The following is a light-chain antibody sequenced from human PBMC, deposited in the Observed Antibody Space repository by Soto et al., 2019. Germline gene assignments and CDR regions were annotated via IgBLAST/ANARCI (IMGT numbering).Light chain of an antibody. Sequence: QSVLTQPASVSGSPGQSITISCTGTRSDVGGYNYVSWYQQHPGKAPKLMIYDVSNRPSGVSNRFSGSKSGNTASLTISGLQAEDEADYYCSSYTSSSLHVFGTRNKVT. J-gene: IGLJ1*01. V-gene: IGLV2-14*03. CDR2: DVS. CDR3: SSYTSSSLHV. CDR1: RSDVGGYNY.